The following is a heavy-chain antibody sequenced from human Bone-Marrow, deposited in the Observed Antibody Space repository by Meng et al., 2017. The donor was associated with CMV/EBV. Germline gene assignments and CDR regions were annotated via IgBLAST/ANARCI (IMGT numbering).Heavy chain of an antibody. D-gene: IGHD3-3*01. J-gene: IGHJ3*02. CDR1: GFTFSSYG. Sequence: GSLRLSCAASGFTFSSYGMHWVRQPPGKGLEWIGEIFHSGTANYNPSLKSRLTISVDKSKNQFSLRLTSVTAADTAVYYCATFQRGFLEWFDVFDIWGQGTMVTVSS. V-gene: IGHV4-4*02. CDR3: ATFQRGFLEWFDVFDI. CDR2: IFHSGTA.